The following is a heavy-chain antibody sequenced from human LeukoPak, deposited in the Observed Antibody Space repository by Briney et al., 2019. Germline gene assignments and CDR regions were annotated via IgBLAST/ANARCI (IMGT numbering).Heavy chain of an antibody. J-gene: IGHJ4*02. CDR1: GFTFSSYA. Sequence: GGSLSLSCAASGFTFSSYAMSWVRQAPGKGLEWVSAISGSGGSTYYADSVKGRFTISRDNSKNTLYLQMNSLRAEDTAVYYCARDRGYSTFDYWGQGTLAIVSS. CDR3: ARDRGYSTFDY. CDR2: ISGSGGST. D-gene: IGHD4-23*01. V-gene: IGHV3-23*01.